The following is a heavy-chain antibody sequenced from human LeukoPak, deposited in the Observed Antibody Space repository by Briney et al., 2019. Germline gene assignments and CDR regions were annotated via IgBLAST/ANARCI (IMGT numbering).Heavy chain of an antibody. V-gene: IGHV4-61*02. D-gene: IGHD3-9*01. CDR1: GGSISSGSYY. Sequence: SQTLSLTCTVSGGSISSGSYYWSWIRQPAGKGLEWIGRIYTSGSTNYNPSLKSRVTMSVDTSKNQFSLKLSSVTAADTAVYYCASSYYDILTGYSHDYWGQETLVTVSS. J-gene: IGHJ4*02. CDR3: ASSYYDILTGYSHDY. CDR2: IYTSGST.